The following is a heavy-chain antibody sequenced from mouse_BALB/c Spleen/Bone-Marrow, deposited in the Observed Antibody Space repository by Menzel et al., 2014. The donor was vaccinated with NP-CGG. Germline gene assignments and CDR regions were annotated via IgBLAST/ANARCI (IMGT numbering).Heavy chain of an antibody. CDR3: ARHGITRLLDY. CDR2: ISSGGSYT. Sequence: EVKLVESGGGLVKPGGSLKLSCAASGFTFSSYAMSWVRQTPEKRLEWVATISSGGSYTYYPDSVKGRFTISSNNAKNTLYFQMSSLRSEDTAMYYCARHGITRLLDYWGQGTTLTVSS. J-gene: IGHJ2*01. CDR1: GFTFSSYA. D-gene: IGHD2-4*01. V-gene: IGHV5-9-3*01.